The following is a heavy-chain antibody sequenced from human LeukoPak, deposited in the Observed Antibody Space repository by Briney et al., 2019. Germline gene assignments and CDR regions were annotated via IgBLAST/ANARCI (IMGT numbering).Heavy chain of an antibody. CDR1: GFTFSSYG. CDR2: IWYDGSNK. CDR3: ARDRMADLYYFAY. V-gene: IGHV3-33*01. Sequence: GGSLRLSCAASGFTFSSYGMHWVRQAPGKGLEWVAVIWYDGSNKYYADSVKGRFTISRDNSKNTLYLQMNSLRAEDTAVYYCARDRMADLYYFAYWGQGTLVTVSS. D-gene: IGHD2-8*01. J-gene: IGHJ4*02.